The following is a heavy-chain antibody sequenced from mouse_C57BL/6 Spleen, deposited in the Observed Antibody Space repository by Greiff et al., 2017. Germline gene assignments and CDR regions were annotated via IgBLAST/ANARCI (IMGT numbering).Heavy chain of an antibody. D-gene: IGHD1-1*01. CDR3: AKDYGSSPYYFDY. J-gene: IGHJ2*01. V-gene: IGHV1-72*01. Sequence: VQLQQPGAELVKPGASVKLSCKASGYTFTSYWMHWVKQRPGRGLEWIGRIDPNSGGTKYNEKFKSKATLTVDKPSSTAYMQLSSLTSEDSAVYYCAKDYGSSPYYFDYWGQGTTLTVSS. CDR2: IDPNSGGT. CDR1: GYTFTSYW.